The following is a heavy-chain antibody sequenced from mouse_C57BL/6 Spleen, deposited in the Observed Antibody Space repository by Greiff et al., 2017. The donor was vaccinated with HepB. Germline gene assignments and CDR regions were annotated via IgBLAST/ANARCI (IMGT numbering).Heavy chain of an antibody. CDR1: GYTFTSYW. J-gene: IGHJ2*01. V-gene: IGHV1-52*01. CDR3: ARSPYYGSSYGYFDY. CDR2: IDPSDSET. Sequence: VQLQQPGAELVRPGSSVKLSCKASGYTFTSYWMHWVKQRPIQGLEWIGNIDPSDSETHYNQKFKDKATLTVDKSSSTAYMQLSSLTSEDSAVYYWARSPYYGSSYGYFDYWGQGTTLTVSS. D-gene: IGHD1-1*01.